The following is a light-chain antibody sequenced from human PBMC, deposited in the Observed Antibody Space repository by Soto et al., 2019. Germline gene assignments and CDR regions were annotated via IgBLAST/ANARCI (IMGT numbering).Light chain of an antibody. CDR3: QQSYPTLSSIT. CDR2: WAS. V-gene: IGKV4-1*01. CDR1: QTVLYNSNSKNF. Sequence: DFVMTQSPDSLAVSLGERATINCKSSQTVLYNSNSKNFLAWYQQKPGQPPKLLIYWASTRASGVPDRFSGSGSGTDFTLTISSLQAEDVAVYYCQQSYPTLSSITFGQGTRLEIK. J-gene: IGKJ5*01.